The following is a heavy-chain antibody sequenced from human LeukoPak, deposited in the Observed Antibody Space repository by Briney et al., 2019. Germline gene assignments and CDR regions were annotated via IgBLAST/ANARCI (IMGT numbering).Heavy chain of an antibody. CDR2: MNPNSGNT. CDR3: ARGPRQSYDSSGYYSNY. V-gene: IGHV1-8*03. J-gene: IGHJ4*02. D-gene: IGHD3-22*01. CDR1: GYTFTSYD. Sequence: AASVKVSCKASGYTFTSYDINWVRQATGQGLEWMGWMNPNSGNTGYAQKFQGRVTITRNTSISTAYMELSSLRSEDTAVYYCARGPRQSYDSSGYYSNYWGQGTLVTVSS.